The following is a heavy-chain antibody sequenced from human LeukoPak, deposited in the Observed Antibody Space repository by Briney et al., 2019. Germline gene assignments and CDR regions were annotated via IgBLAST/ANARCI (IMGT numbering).Heavy chain of an antibody. Sequence: ASVKVSCKVSGYTLTELSMHWVRQAPGKGLEWVGGFDPEDGETIYAQKFQGRVTMTEDTTTGTAYMELSSLRSEDTAVYYCATDLGRWEYCSGGSCYSFRSAWGQGTLVTVSS. CDR3: ATDLGRWEYCSGGSCYSFRSA. V-gene: IGHV1-24*01. CDR1: GYTLTELS. CDR2: FDPEDGET. J-gene: IGHJ4*02. D-gene: IGHD2-15*01.